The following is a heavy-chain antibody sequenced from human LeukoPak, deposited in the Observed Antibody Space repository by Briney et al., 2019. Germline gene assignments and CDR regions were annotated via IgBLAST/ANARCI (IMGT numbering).Heavy chain of an antibody. CDR2: TRNKANSYTT. J-gene: IGHJ4*02. CDR1: GFTFSDHY. Sequence: GGSLRLSCAASGFTFSDHYMDWVRQAPGKGLEWVGRTRNKANSYTTEYAASVKGRFTISRDDSKNSLYLQMNNLKTEDTAVYYCARGGGYGDYDYWGQGTLVTVSS. CDR3: ARGGGYGDYDY. V-gene: IGHV3-72*01. D-gene: IGHD4-17*01.